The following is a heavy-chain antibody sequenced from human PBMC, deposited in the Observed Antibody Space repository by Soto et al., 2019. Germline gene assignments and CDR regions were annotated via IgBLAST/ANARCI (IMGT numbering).Heavy chain of an antibody. CDR1: GESVSSSTYF. CDR3: ARHLPYSSSSFSS. D-gene: IGHD6-6*01. V-gene: IGHV4-39*01. Sequence: SETLSLTCSVSGESVSSSTYFWGWIRQPPGKGLEWIGSFYYPGTTYYNPSLKSRVTISADTSKNHFSLTLTSVTATDTAVYYCARHLPYSSSSFSSWGQGTLVTV. J-gene: IGHJ5*02. CDR2: FYYPGTT.